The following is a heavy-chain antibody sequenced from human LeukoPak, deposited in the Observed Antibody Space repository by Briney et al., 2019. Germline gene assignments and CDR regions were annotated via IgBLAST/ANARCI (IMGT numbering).Heavy chain of an antibody. CDR1: GGTFSSYA. CDR3: ARGTYDSSGYYFTRYFDY. Sequence: VASVTVSCKASGGTFSSYAISWVRQAPGQGLEWMGGIIPIFGTANYAQKFQGRVTITADESTSTAYMELSSLRSEDTAVYYCARGTYDSSGYYFTRYFDYWGQGTLVTVSS. V-gene: IGHV1-69*13. CDR2: IIPIFGTA. D-gene: IGHD3-22*01. J-gene: IGHJ4*02.